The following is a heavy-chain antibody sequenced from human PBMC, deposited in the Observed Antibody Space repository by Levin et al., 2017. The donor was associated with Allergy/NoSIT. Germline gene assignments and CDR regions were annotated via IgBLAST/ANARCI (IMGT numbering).Heavy chain of an antibody. J-gene: IGHJ5*02. CDR3: ARGTVLEYSSSWPHWFDP. Sequence: SVKVSCKASGGTFSSYAISWVRQAPGQGLEWMGGIIPIFGTANYAQKFQGRVTITADESTSTAYMELSSLRSEDTAVYYCARGTVLEYSSSWPHWFDPWGQGTLVTVSS. D-gene: IGHD6-13*01. CDR2: IIPIFGTA. V-gene: IGHV1-69*13. CDR1: GGTFSSYA.